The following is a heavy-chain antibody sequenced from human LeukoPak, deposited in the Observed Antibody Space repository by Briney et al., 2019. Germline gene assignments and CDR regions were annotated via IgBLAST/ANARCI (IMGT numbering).Heavy chain of an antibody. CDR1: GGSISSSSYY. V-gene: IGHV4-39*07. CDR2: INHSGST. J-gene: IGHJ4*02. CDR3: ASVARITIFGVVIPYYFDY. D-gene: IGHD3-3*01. Sequence: SETLSLTCTVSGGSISSSSYYWGWIRQPPGKGLEWIWEINHSGSTNYNPSLKSRLTISLYTANNQFSLKLSSVTAADTAVYYCASVARITIFGVVIPYYFDYWGPGTLVTVSS.